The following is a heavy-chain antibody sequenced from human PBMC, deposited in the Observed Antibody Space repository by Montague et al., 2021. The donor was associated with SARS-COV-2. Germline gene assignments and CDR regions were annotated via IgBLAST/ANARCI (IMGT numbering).Heavy chain of an antibody. D-gene: IGHD3-9*01. CDR1: GFSLSTPNVG. Sequence: VKPTQTLTLTCTFSGFSLSTPNVGVGWIRQPPGKALEWLALIYSNDDKRYSLPLQSRLTITKDTSKNQVVLSLTNVDPVDTATYYCAHLIRYYDIFTDIPFDYWGQGTQVTVSS. CDR3: AHLIRYYDIFTDIPFDY. V-gene: IGHV2-5*01. J-gene: IGHJ4*02. CDR2: IYSNDDK.